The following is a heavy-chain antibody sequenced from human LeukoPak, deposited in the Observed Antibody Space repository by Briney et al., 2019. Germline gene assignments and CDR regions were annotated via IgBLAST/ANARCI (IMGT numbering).Heavy chain of an antibody. D-gene: IGHD2-15*01. J-gene: IGHJ4*02. V-gene: IGHV3-23*01. Sequence: DPGGSLRLSCAASGFTFSSYAMSWVRQAPGKGLEWVSAISGSGGSTYYADSVKGRFTISRDNSKNTLYLQMNSLRAEDTAVYYCAKVGGYCSGGSCYPQKYCFDYWGQGTLVTVSS. CDR1: GFTFSSYA. CDR3: AKVGGYCSGGSCYPQKYCFDY. CDR2: ISGSGGST.